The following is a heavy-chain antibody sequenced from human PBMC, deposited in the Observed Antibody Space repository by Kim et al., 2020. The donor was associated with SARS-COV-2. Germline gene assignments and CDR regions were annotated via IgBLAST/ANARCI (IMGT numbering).Heavy chain of an antibody. CDR1: GFTFSSYW. CDR2: IKQDGSEK. Sequence: GGSLRLSCAASGFTFSSYWMSWVRQAPGKGLEWVANIKQDGSEKYYVDSVKGRFTISRDNAKNSLYLQMNSLRAEDTAVYYCARDVQGDFWSGYYWGYGSGSYSYFDYWGQGTLVTVSS. D-gene: IGHD3-3*01. J-gene: IGHJ4*02. V-gene: IGHV3-7*01. CDR3: ARDVQGDFWSGYYWGYGSGSYSYFDY.